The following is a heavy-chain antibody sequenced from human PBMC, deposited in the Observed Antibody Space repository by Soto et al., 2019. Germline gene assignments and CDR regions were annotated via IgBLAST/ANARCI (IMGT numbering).Heavy chain of an antibody. V-gene: IGHV3-11*01. J-gene: IGHJ4*02. CDR3: ARDFDADSRTDFDY. D-gene: IGHD4-17*01. CDR2: ISGNGRII. CDR1: GFIFSDYY. Sequence: QVQLVESGGGLVKPGGSLRLSCATSGFIFSDYYMHWIRQAPGKGLEWISYISGNGRIIQYAASAKGRFTISRDNAQNSLYLQMTSLRAEDTALYFCARDFDADSRTDFDYWGQGTLVTVSS.